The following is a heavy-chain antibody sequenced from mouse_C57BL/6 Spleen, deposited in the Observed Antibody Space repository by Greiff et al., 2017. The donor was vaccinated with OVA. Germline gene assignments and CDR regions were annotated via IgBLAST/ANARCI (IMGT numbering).Heavy chain of an antibody. Sequence: VKVVESGPGLVAPSQSLSITCTVSGFSLTSYGVDWVRQSPGKGLEWLGVIWGVGSTNYNSALKSRLSISKDNSKSQVFLKMNSLQTDDTAMYYCARDSSGSYYYAMDYWGQGTSVTVSS. D-gene: IGHD3-2*02. V-gene: IGHV2-6*01. CDR3: ARDSSGSYYYAMDY. CDR2: IWGVGST. J-gene: IGHJ4*01. CDR1: GFSLTSYG.